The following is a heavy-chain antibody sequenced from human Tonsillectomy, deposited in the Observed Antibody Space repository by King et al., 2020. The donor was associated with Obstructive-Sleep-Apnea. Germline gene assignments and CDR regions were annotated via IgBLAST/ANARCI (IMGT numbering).Heavy chain of an antibody. CDR3: ARVFRLRYFDWLSSNWFDP. Sequence: QLQESGPGLVKPSETLSLTCTVSGGSISSSSYYWGWIRQPPGKGLEWIGSIDYSGSTYYNPSLNIRVTISVDTSKNQFSLKLSSVSAADTAVYYCARVFRLRYFDWLSSNWFDPWGQGTLVTVSS. CDR1: GGSISSSSYY. D-gene: IGHD3-9*01. J-gene: IGHJ5*02. V-gene: IGHV4-39*01. CDR2: IDYSGST.